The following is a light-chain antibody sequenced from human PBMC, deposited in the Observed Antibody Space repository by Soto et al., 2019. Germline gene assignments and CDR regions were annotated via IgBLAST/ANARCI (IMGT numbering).Light chain of an antibody. CDR3: QQNSSSRRT. J-gene: IGKJ1*01. CDR1: QSVSSSY. CDR2: GAS. V-gene: IGKV3-20*01. Sequence: ETVLTQSPGTLSLPPGERATLSCRARQSVSSSYLAWYQQNPGQAPRLLIYGASGRATGIPDRFSGSGSGTDFPLTISRLEHEDFAEYYWQQNSSSRRTFGQGTKVDIK.